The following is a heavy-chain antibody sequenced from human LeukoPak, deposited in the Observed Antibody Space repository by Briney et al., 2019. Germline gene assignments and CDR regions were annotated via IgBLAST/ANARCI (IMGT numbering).Heavy chain of an antibody. V-gene: IGHV3-21*01. CDR1: GFTFSSYS. CDR2: ISSSSSYI. CDR3: ASPDPDY. Sequence: GGSLRLSCAASGFTFSSYSMNWVCQAPGKGLEWVSSISSSSSYIYYADSAKGRFTISRDNAKNSLYLQMNSLRAEDTAVYYCASPDPDYWGQGTLVTVSS. J-gene: IGHJ4*02.